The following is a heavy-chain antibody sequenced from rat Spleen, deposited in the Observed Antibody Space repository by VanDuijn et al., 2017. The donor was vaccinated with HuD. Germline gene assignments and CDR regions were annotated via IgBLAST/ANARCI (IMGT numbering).Heavy chain of an antibody. Sequence: EVQLVESGGGVVQPGRSMRLSCAASGFTFSHFYMAWVRQTPTKGLEWVASISLGGGNTYSRDSVRGRFTISRDNAKSTLYLQMDSLRSEDTATYYCATQSIIRVPLFDYWGQGVMVTVSS. CDR3: ATQSIIRVPLFDY. CDR1: GFTFSHFY. D-gene: IGHD4-3*01. CDR2: ISLGGGNT. J-gene: IGHJ2*01. V-gene: IGHV5-25*01.